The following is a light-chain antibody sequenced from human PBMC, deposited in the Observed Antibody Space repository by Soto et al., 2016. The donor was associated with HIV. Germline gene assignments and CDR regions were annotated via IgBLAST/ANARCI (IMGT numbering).Light chain of an antibody. CDR3: QVWDSRNDHRV. CDR1: NIGSES. V-gene: IGLV3-21*03. Sequence: SYELTQPPSVSVAPGKTARITCGGNNIGSESVHWYQQKPGQAPVLVVYDDSDRPSGIPERFSGSNFGNTATLTISRVEAGDEADYHCQVWDSRNDHRVFGGGTKLTVL. CDR2: DDS. J-gene: IGLJ3*02.